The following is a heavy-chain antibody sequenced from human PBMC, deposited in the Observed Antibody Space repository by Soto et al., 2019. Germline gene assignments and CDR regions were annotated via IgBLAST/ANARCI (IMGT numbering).Heavy chain of an antibody. Sequence: SETLSLTCTVSGGSISTSYWSWIRQPPGKGLEWIGYIHESGKTNYNPSLKSRVATSVDTSKNQFSLRLSSVTAAGTAIYYCARGSGYTAIDFWGRGTLVTVSS. J-gene: IGHJ4*01. CDR3: ARGSGYTAIDF. D-gene: IGHD3-22*01. V-gene: IGHV4-59*01. CDR1: GGSISTSY. CDR2: IHESGKT.